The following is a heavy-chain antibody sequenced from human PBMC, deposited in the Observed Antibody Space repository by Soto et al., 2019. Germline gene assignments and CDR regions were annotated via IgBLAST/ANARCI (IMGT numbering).Heavy chain of an antibody. CDR1: GFTFSAYA. CDR2: ISFDGNNK. J-gene: IGHJ6*02. D-gene: IGHD6-19*01. V-gene: IGHV3-30-3*01. Sequence: QEQLVESGGGVVQPGRSLRLSCAASGFTFSAYAMHWVRQAPGKGLEWVAVISFDGNNKYHADSVKGRFTISRDNSKKTVYLQMNSLGPDDTAVYYCARVRKQWLVYYYGGIPLWGQGTTVTVSS. CDR3: ARVRKQWLVYYYGGIPL.